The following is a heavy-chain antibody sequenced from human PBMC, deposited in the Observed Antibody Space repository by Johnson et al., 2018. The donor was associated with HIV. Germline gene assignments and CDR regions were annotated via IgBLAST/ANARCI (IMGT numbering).Heavy chain of an antibody. CDR2: IKQDGSEK. CDR1: GFTVSSNY. V-gene: IGHV3-7*03. Sequence: EVQLVESGGGLVQPGGSLRLSCAASGFTVSSNYMSWVRQAPGKGLEWVANIKQDGSEKYYVDSVKGRFTISRDNAKNSLYLQMNSLRDEDTALYYCAREGLVVTAIGGAGVDALDIWGQGTMVTVSS. CDR3: AREGLVVTAIGGAGVDALDI. J-gene: IGHJ3*02. D-gene: IGHD2-21*02.